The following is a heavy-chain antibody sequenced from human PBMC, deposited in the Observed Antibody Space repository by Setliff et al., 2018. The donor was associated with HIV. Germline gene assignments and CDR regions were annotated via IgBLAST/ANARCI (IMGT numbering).Heavy chain of an antibody. J-gene: IGHJ4*02. CDR2: INPKSGVT. V-gene: IGHV1-2*06. CDR1: GYTFTDYY. Sequence: GASVKVSCKASGYTFTDYYIHWVRQAPGHGLEWVGRINPKSGVTSYAQKFQDRVTIIADESTSTVYMELSSLRSEDTAVYYCARTEEWWRPFDYWGQGTLVTVSS. CDR3: ARTEEWWRPFDY. D-gene: IGHD2-8*01.